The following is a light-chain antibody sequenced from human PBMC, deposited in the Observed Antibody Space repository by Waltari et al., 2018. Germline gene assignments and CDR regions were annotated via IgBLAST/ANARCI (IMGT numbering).Light chain of an antibody. V-gene: IGKV3-20*01. CDR1: QSVSNNY. Sequence: EIVLTQSPGTLSLSPGERVTLSCRASQSVSNNYLNWYQQKPGQAPRLLIHGASSRATGIADRFSGSGSGTDFTLTISRLEPEDFAVYYCQQYDGIVLTFGGGTRVEI. CDR2: GAS. CDR3: QQYDGIVLT. J-gene: IGKJ4*01.